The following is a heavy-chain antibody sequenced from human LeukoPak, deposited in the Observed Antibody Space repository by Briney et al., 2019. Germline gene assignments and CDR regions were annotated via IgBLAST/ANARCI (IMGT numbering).Heavy chain of an antibody. D-gene: IGHD2-15*01. CDR1: GFTLGNYW. Sequence: PGESLRLSCVASGFTLGNYWMSWVRQAPGKGLEWVASIKHDGYERNYVGSAKGRFTISRDNAKNSLYLQMNSLRAEDTAVYYCARPCSGGSGGNFDYWGQGTLVTVSS. CDR2: IKHDGYER. CDR3: ARPCSGGSGGNFDY. V-gene: IGHV3-7*01. J-gene: IGHJ4*02.